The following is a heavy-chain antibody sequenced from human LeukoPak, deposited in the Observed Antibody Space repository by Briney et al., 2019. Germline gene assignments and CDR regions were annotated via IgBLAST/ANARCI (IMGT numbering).Heavy chain of an antibody. J-gene: IGHJ4*02. CDR3: ARVSRRYSSGWYPLYYFDY. Sequence: PSETLSLTCTVSGGSISSYYWSWIRQPPAKGLEWIGYIYYSGSTNYNPSLKSRVTISVDTSKNQFSLKLSSVTAADTAVYYCARVSRRYSSGWYPLYYFDYWGQGTLVTVSS. V-gene: IGHV4-59*01. CDR2: IYYSGST. CDR1: GGSISSYY. D-gene: IGHD6-19*01.